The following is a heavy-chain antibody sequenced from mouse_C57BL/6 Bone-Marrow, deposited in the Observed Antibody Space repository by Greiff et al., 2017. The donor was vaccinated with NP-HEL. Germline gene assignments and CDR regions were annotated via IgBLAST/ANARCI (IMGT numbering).Heavy chain of an antibody. CDR1: GYTFTSYW. D-gene: IGHD1-1*01. CDR3: TRGGFTTVVAGDAMDY. CDR2: IYPGNSDT. J-gene: IGHJ4*01. Sequence: VQLQQSGTVLARPGASVKMSCKTSGYTFTSYWMHWVNQRPGQGLEWIGAIYPGNSDTSYNQKFKGKAKLTAVTSASTAYMELSSLTNEDSAVYYCTRGGFTTVVAGDAMDYWGQGTSVTVSS. V-gene: IGHV1-5*01.